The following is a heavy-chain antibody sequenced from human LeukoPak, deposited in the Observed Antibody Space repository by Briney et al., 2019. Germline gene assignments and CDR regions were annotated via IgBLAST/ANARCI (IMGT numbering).Heavy chain of an antibody. CDR3: ARGDSEGSSAIGY. CDR2: IKSDGIST. CDR1: GFTFGSHW. V-gene: IGHV3-74*01. Sequence: GGSLRLSCAASGFTFGSHWMHWVRQAPGRGLVWLSRIKSDGISTNYADSVKARFTISRDNAKSTLYLQMNSLRAEDTGVYYCARGDSEGSSAIGYWGQGTLVTVSS. J-gene: IGHJ4*02. D-gene: IGHD6-19*01.